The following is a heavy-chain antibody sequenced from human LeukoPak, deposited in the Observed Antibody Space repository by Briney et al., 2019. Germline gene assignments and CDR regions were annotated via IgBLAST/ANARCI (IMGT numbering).Heavy chain of an antibody. V-gene: IGHV2-70*11. J-gene: IGHJ3*02. Sequence: SGPTLVNPTQTLTLTCTFSGFSLSSSGMCVSWIRQPPGKALEWLARIDWDDDKYYRTSLETRLTISKDTSKNQVVLTMTNMDPVDTATYYCARTKVAATPLDAVDIWGQGTMVTVPS. CDR2: IDWDDDK. CDR1: GFSLSSSGMC. CDR3: ARTKVAATPLDAVDI. D-gene: IGHD2-15*01.